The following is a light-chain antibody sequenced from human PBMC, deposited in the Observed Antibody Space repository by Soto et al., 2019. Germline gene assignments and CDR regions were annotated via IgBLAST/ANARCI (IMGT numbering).Light chain of an antibody. Sequence: QSALTQPASVSGSPGQSITISCTGTSNDFGAYNYVSWYQQHPGKAPKLVIYEVSHRPSGISDRFSGSKSGNTASLTISGLQVEDEAEYYCSSYTSGSPYVFGPGTKVTVL. J-gene: IGLJ1*01. V-gene: IGLV2-14*01. CDR2: EVS. CDR1: SNDFGAYNY. CDR3: SSYTSGSPYV.